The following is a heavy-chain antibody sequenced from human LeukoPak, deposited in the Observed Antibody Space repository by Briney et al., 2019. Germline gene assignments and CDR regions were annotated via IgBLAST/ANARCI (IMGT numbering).Heavy chain of an antibody. V-gene: IGHV1-18*01. J-gene: IGHJ4*02. CDR2: ISAYNGNT. Sequence: ASVKVSCKASGYTFTSYGISWVRQAPGQGLEWMGWISAYNGNTNYAQKLQGRVTMTTDTSTSTAYMELRSLRSDDAAVYYCARDRGQSIAARPPAYWGQGTLVTVSS. CDR1: GYTFTSYG. D-gene: IGHD6-6*01. CDR3: ARDRGQSIAARPPAY.